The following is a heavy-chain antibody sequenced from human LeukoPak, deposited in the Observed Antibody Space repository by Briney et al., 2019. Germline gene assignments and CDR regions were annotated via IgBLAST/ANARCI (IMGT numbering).Heavy chain of an antibody. V-gene: IGHV3-30*02. CDR2: IRYDGISK. CDR3: AKENGGSYRCVEK. D-gene: IGHD6-25*01. Sequence: GGSLRLSCATSGFSFSTYGMHWVRQAPGKGLEWVAFIRYDGISKHYADSVRGRFTISRGISTNTLYLQMNSLRPEDTAVYYCAKENGGSYRCVEKWGQGTLVTVSS. CDR1: GFSFSTYG. J-gene: IGHJ4*02.